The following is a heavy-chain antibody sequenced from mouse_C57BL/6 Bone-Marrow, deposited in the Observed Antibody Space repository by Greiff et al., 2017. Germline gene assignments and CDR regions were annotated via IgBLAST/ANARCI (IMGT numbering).Heavy chain of an antibody. V-gene: IGHV1-55*01. Sequence: QVQLQQPGAELVKPGASVKMSCKASGYTFTSYWITWVKQRPGQGLEWIGYIYPGSGSTNYNEKFKSKATLTVDTSSSTAYMQLSSLTSEDSAVYYCARETITTVVPFAYWGQGTLVTVSA. CDR2: IYPGSGST. J-gene: IGHJ3*01. CDR3: ARETITTVVPFAY. CDR1: GYTFTSYW. D-gene: IGHD1-1*01.